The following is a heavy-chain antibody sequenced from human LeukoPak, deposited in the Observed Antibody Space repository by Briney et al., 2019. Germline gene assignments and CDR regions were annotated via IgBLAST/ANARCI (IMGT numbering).Heavy chain of an antibody. Sequence: PGGTLRLSCAGSGFPFSSHGMNWVRQAPGKGLEWVSGISPGGGPTYYADSVKGRFTISRDDSKNTLYPQMKNLRAEDTAVYYCAKDGAWLRFDDWGQGILVTVSS. CDR3: AKDGAWLRFDD. CDR1: GFPFSSHG. V-gene: IGHV3-23*01. J-gene: IGHJ4*02. CDR2: ISPGGGPT. D-gene: IGHD5-12*01.